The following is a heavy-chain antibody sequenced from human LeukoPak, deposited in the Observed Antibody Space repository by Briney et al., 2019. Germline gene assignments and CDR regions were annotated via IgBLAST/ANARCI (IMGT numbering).Heavy chain of an antibody. CDR2: IYYSGST. Sequence: SETLSLTCTVSGGSISSSSYYWGWIRQPPGKGLEWIGSIYYSGSTYYNPSLKSRVTISVDTSKNQFSLKLSSVTAADTAVYYCARPRGGYDWEVDYWGQGTLVTVSS. CDR3: ARPRGGYDWEVDY. D-gene: IGHD5-12*01. V-gene: IGHV4-39*01. CDR1: GGSISSSSYY. J-gene: IGHJ4*02.